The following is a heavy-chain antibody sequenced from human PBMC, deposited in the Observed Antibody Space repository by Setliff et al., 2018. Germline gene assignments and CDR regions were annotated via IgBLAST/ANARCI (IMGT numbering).Heavy chain of an antibody. CDR3: ARTPRGGNSAFDI. V-gene: IGHV4-61*09. J-gene: IGHJ3*02. CDR1: GDSISSRNYY. Sequence: TLSLTCTVSGDSISSRNYYWSIIRQPAGKGLEWVGQIYTSWSSNYNPSLKNRVTMSVDTSKNQFSLQLFSVTAADTAVYYCARTPRGGNSAFDIWGQGTVVTVSS. D-gene: IGHD2-21*02. CDR2: IYTSWSS.